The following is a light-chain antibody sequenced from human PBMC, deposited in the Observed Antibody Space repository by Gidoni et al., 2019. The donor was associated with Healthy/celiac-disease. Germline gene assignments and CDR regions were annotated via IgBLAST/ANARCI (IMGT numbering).Light chain of an antibody. V-gene: IGLV2-14*01. CDR3: SSYTSSSTPNWV. CDR1: SSDVGGYNY. Sequence: QSALTQPASVSGSPGQSITISCTGTSSDVGGYNYVSLYQQHPGKAPKLMIYEVSNRPSGVSNRFSGSKSGNTASLTISGLQAEDEADYYCSSYTSSSTPNWVFGGGTKLTVL. J-gene: IGLJ3*02. CDR2: EVS.